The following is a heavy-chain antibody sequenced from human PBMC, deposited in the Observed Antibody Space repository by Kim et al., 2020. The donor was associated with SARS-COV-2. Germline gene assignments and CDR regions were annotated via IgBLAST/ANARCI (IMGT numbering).Heavy chain of an antibody. D-gene: IGHD3-10*01. Sequence: GGSLRLSCVGSGFSFTNYAMSWVRQAPGKGLDWVSRISGSGGDTFSADSVKGRFTISRDNSQNTLYLQMNSLRVEDTAVYYCTRFKWFGEEGFWGQGTLVSVSS. J-gene: IGHJ4*02. CDR1: GFSFTNYA. V-gene: IGHV3-23*01. CDR3: TRFKWFGEEGF. CDR2: ISGSGGDT.